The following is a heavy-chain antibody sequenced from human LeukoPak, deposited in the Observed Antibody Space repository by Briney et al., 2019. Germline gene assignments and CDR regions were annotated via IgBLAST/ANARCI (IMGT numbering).Heavy chain of an antibody. CDR2: ISGSGSTI. J-gene: IGHJ2*01. CDR3: ARDFSAPLPL. D-gene: IGHD3-3*02. Sequence: GGSLRLSCAASGFTFSSYGMNWVRQAPGKGLEWVSYISGSGSTIYYANSVKGRFTISRDNARNSLYLQMNSLRDEDTAVYYCARDFSAPLPLWGRGTLVTVSS. V-gene: IGHV3-48*02. CDR1: GFTFSSYG.